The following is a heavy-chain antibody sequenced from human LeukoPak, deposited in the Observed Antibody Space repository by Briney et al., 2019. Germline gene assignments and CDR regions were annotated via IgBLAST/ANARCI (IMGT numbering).Heavy chain of an antibody. J-gene: IGHJ1*01. V-gene: IGHV3-30*18. CDR1: GFTFGSYG. Sequence: GRSLRLSCAASGFTFGSYGMHWVRQAPGKGLEWVAVISHDGSKKYYADSVKGRITISRDNSKNTLYLQMNSLRDEDTAVYYCAKDPYSGSFEYFQHWGQGTLVTVSS. CDR2: ISHDGSKK. D-gene: IGHD1-26*01. CDR3: AKDPYSGSFEYFQH.